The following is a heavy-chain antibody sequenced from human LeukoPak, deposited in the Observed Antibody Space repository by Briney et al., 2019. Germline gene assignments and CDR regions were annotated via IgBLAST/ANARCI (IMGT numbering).Heavy chain of an antibody. CDR2: ISGTGDNT. CDR3: AKMKGHPLPKYYMDV. Sequence: GGSLRLSCAASGFTFSGFAMSWVRRTPGKGLEWVSGISGTGDNTLYADSVEGRFTISRDNSKNTLYLEMNSLRAEDTAIYYCAKMKGHPLPKYYMDVWGQGTTVSVSS. CDR1: GFTFSGFA. D-gene: IGHD1-26*01. V-gene: IGHV3-23*01. J-gene: IGHJ6*01.